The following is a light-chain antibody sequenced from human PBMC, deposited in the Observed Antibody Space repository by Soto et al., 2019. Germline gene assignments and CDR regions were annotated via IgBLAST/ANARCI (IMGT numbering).Light chain of an antibody. V-gene: IGKV4-1*01. Sequence: DIVMTQSPDSLAVSLGERATINCKSSQSVLYSSNNKNYLAWYQQKPGQPPNLLIYWASTRESGVPDRFSGSEAGTDFTRAISSLQAEDEAVYYCQQDYSSPYTFGQGTKLEIK. J-gene: IGKJ2*01. CDR2: WAS. CDR1: QSVLYSSNNKNY. CDR3: QQDYSSPYT.